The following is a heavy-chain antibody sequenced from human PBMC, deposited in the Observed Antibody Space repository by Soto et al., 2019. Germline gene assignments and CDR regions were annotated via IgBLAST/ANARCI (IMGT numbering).Heavy chain of an antibody. CDR1: GGSISSYY. J-gene: IGHJ5*02. CDR3: ASLNDFWTGYYATTWFDP. Sequence: SETLSLTCTVYGGSISSYYWSWIRQPPGTGLAGIGYIYYSGSNNYNPSLKSRVTISVDTSKNQFSLKLSSVTAADTAVYYCASLNDFWTGYYATTWFDPWGHGTLVTGSS. CDR2: IYYSGSN. D-gene: IGHD3-3*01. V-gene: IGHV4-59*01.